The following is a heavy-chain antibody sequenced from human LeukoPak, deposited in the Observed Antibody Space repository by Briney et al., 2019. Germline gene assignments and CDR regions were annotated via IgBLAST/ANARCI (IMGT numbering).Heavy chain of an antibody. CDR3: ARARGIAAAGILNDY. CDR2: INHSGST. V-gene: IGHV4-34*01. CDR1: GGSFSGYY. D-gene: IGHD6-13*01. Sequence: MSSETLSLTCAVYGGSFSGYYWSWIRQPPGKGLEWIGEINHSGSTNYNPSLKSRVTISVDTSKNQFSLKLSSVTAADTAVYYCARARGIAAAGILNDYWGQGTLVTVSS. J-gene: IGHJ4*02.